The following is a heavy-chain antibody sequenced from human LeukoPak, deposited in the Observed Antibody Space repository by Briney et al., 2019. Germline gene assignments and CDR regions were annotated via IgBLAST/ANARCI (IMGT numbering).Heavy chain of an antibody. J-gene: IGHJ4*02. D-gene: IGHD5-24*01. V-gene: IGHV5-51*01. Sequence: GESLKISCKGSGYSFTSSWIGWVRQLPGKGLEWMGIIYPGDSDTRYSPSFQGQVTISADKSINTAYLQWSLRASDSAMYYCTRRTDGYYFDSWGQGTLVTVFS. CDR2: IYPGDSDT. CDR3: TRRTDGYYFDS. CDR1: GYSFTSSW.